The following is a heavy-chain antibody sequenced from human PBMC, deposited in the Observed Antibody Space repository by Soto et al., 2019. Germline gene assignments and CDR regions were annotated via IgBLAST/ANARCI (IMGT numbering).Heavy chain of an antibody. CDR1: GGSISTSNW. CDR2: VYRTGST. D-gene: IGHD6-13*01. J-gene: IGHJ4*02. CDR3: ARARATIAAAAIFDC. V-gene: IGHV4-4*02. Sequence: QVQLQESGPGLVKPSGTLSLTCAVSGGSISTSNWWSWVRQPPGKGLEWIGVVYRTGSTNYNPSLETRLTISVDKSKNQSSLKLTSVTAADTAVYYCARARATIAAAAIFDCWGQGTLVTVSS.